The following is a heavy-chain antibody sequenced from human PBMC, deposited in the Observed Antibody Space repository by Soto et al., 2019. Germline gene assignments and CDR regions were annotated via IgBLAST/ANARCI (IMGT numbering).Heavy chain of an antibody. Sequence: WGSLRLSCAASGFAFISYAIILFRHSPGKWLEWVSAISGSGGSTYYADSVKGRFTISRDNSKNTLYLQMNSLRAEDTAVYYCAKLVDIVATCPNYWGQGTLVTVSS. D-gene: IGHD5-12*01. CDR3: AKLVDIVATCPNY. CDR2: ISGSGGST. V-gene: IGHV3-23*01. J-gene: IGHJ4*02. CDR1: GFAFISYA.